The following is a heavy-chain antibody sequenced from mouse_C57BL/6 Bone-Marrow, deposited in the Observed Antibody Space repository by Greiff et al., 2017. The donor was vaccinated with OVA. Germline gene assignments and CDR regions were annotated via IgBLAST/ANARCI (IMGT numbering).Heavy chain of an antibody. J-gene: IGHJ3*01. CDR2: IYPRSGNT. Sequence: QVQLKESGAELARPGASVKLSCKASGYTFTSYGISWVKQRTGQGLEWIGEIYPRSGNTYYNEKFKGKATLTADKSSSTAYMELRSLTSEDSAVYFCARKGDYRTTWFAYWGQGTLVTVSA. CDR1: GYTFTSYG. D-gene: IGHD2-14*01. V-gene: IGHV1-81*01. CDR3: ARKGDYRTTWFAY.